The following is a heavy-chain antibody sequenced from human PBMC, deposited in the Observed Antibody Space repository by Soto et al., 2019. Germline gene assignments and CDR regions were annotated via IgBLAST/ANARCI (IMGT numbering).Heavy chain of an antibody. D-gene: IGHD6-19*01. CDR3: AREVRGAVAGTAWELPPYYYYYYGMEV. CDR2: IKQDGSEK. Sequence: GGSLRLSCAASGFTFSSYWMSWVRQAPGTGLAWVANIKQDGSEKYYVDSGKGRFTISRDNAKNSLYLQMNSLRSEDTSVYYCAREVRGAVAGTAWELPPYYYYYYGMEVWGQGTTVTVSS. J-gene: IGHJ6*01. CDR1: GFTFSSYW. V-gene: IGHV3-7*03.